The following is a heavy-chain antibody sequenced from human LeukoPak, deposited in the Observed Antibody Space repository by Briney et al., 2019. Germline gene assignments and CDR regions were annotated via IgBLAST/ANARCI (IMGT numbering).Heavy chain of an antibody. V-gene: IGHV4-61*01. J-gene: IGHJ5*02. CDR3: ARGGLRKGFWSAARPSFWFDP. D-gene: IGHD6-6*01. Sequence: SETLSLTCTVSGYSISSGYYWSWIRQPPGKGLEWIGYIYYSGSTNYNPSLKSRVTISVDTSKNQFSLKLSSVTAADTAVYYCARGGLRKGFWSAARPSFWFDPWGQGTLVTVSS. CDR2: IYYSGST. CDR1: GYSISSGYY.